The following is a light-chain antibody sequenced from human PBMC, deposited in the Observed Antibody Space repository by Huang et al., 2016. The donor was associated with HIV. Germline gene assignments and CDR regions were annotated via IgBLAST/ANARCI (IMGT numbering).Light chain of an antibody. V-gene: IGKV3-11*01. CDR1: QSVNSS. Sequence: EIVLTQSPASLSLSPGERATLSCRSSQSVNSSLAWYQQKPGQAPSLLIDDASNMATGIPARFSGSGSGTDFTLTISRLEPEYFALYYCQQRTNWPRTFGQGTKVEI. J-gene: IGKJ1*01. CDR3: QQRTNWPRT. CDR2: DAS.